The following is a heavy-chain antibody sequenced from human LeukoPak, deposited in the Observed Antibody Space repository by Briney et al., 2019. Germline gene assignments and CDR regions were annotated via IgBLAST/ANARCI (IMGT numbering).Heavy chain of an antibody. J-gene: IGHJ5*02. CDR2: IYYSGGT. V-gene: IGHV4-59*08. CDR3: ARHNSWNPWFDP. D-gene: IGHD1-20*01. CDR1: GGSFSSYY. Sequence: SETLSLTCTASGGSFSSYYWSWIRQPPGKGLEWIGYIYYSGGTNYNPSLMSRVTISVDTSKNQFSLKLSSVTAADTTVYYCARHNSWNPWFDPSGQRKLFTASS.